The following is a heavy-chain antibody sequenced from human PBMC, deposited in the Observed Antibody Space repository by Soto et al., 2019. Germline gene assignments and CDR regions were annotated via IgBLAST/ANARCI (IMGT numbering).Heavy chain of an antibody. CDR2: IIPIFGTA. V-gene: IGHV1-69*01. Sequence: QVQLVQSGAEVKKPGSSVKVSCKASGGTFSSYAISWVRQAPGQGHVWMGGIIPIFGTANYAQKFQGRVTITADESTSTDYMELSSLRSEDTALYYCARDADCGGDCYPARRSYYGMDVWGQGTTVTVSS. CDR1: GGTFSSYA. J-gene: IGHJ6*02. CDR3: ARDADCGGDCYPARRSYYGMDV. D-gene: IGHD2-21*02.